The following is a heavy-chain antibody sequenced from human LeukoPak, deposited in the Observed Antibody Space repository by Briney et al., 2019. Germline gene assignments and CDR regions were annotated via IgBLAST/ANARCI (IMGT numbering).Heavy chain of an antibody. Sequence: SETLSLTCAVHGGSFSGYYWSWIRQPPGKGLEWIGEINHSGSTNYNPSLKSRVTISVDTSKNQFSLKLSSVTAADTAVYYCARGGGISHYYYYMDVWGKGTTVTISS. D-gene: IGHD6-13*01. CDR1: GGSFSGYY. J-gene: IGHJ6*03. CDR2: INHSGST. V-gene: IGHV4-34*01. CDR3: ARGGGISHYYYYMDV.